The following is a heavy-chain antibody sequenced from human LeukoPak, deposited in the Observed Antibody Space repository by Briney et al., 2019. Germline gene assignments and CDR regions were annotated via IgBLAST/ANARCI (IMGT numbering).Heavy chain of an antibody. V-gene: IGHV1-2*02. J-gene: IGHJ4*02. CDR2: INPNSGGT. D-gene: IGHD6-13*01. CDR1: GYTFTGYY. CDR3: AGDYLMAAAGSDY. Sequence: ASVKVSCKASGYTFTGYYMHWVRQAPGQGLEWMGWINPNSGGTNYAQKFQGRVTMTRDTSISTAYMELSRLRSDDTAVYYCAGDYLMAAAGSDYWGQGTLVTVSS.